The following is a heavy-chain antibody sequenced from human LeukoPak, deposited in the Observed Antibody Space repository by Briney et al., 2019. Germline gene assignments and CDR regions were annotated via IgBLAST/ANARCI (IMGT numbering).Heavy chain of an antibody. CDR2: ISSSSSYI. J-gene: IGHJ4*02. CDR3: ARERRGEYYFDY. D-gene: IGHD3-10*01. V-gene: IGHV3-21*01. Sequence: GGSLRLSCAASGFIFSSYSMNWVRQAPGKGLEWVSSISSSSSYIYYADSVKGRFTISRDNAKNSLYLQMNSLRAEDTAVYYCARERRGEYYFDYWGQGTLVTVSS. CDR1: GFIFSSYS.